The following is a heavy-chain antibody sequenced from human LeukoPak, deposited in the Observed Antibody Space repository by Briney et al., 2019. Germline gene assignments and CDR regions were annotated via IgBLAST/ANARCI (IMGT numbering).Heavy chain of an antibody. CDR3: ARIDSSGSYGMDV. CDR1: GGSISSYY. D-gene: IGHD1-14*01. Sequence: SETLSLTCTVSGGSISSYYWSWIRQPPGKGLEWIGYIYYSESTNYNPSLKSRVTISVDTSKNQFSLKLSSVTAADTAVYYCARIDSSGSYGMDVWGQGTTVTVSS. V-gene: IGHV4-59*08. CDR2: IYYSEST. J-gene: IGHJ6*02.